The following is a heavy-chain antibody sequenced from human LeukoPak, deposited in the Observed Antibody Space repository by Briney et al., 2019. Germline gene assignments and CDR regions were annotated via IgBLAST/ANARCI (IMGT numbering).Heavy chain of an antibody. J-gene: IGHJ1*01. CDR2: IFNGGST. Sequence: PGGSLRLSCAASGFAVSSNHMNWVRQAPGKGLEWVSVIFNGGSTYYADSVKGRFTISRDNSKNTLYLQMNSLRAEDTAVYYCATSIVGLTYDEHFQHWGQGTLVTV. V-gene: IGHV3-53*01. CDR1: GFAVSSNH. D-gene: IGHD1-26*01. CDR3: ATSIVGLTYDEHFQH.